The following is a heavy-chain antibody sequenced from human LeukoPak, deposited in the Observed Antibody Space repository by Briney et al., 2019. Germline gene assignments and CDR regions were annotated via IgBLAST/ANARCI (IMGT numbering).Heavy chain of an antibody. CDR1: GFTFSSYA. V-gene: IGHV3-30-3*01. CDR3: AREGVAAVAFDY. CDR2: ISYDGSNK. Sequence: GGSLRLSCAASGFTFSSYAMHWVRQAPGKGLEWVAVISYDGSNKYYADSVKGRFTISRDNSKNTLYLQMNSLRAEDTALYYCAREGVAAVAFDYWGQGTLLTVSS. D-gene: IGHD6-13*01. J-gene: IGHJ4*02.